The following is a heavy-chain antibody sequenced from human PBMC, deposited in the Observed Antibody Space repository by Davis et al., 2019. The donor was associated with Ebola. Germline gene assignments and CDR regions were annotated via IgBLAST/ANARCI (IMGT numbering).Heavy chain of an antibody. CDR3: ATTVTTGHYYYGMDV. Sequence: GESLKISCKGSGYSFTSYWIAWVRQMPGKGLEWMGIIYPGDSDTRYSPSFQGQVTISADKSISTAYLQWSSLKASDTAMYSCATTVTTGHYYYGMDVWGQGTTVTVSS. CDR2: IYPGDSDT. V-gene: IGHV5-51*01. CDR1: GYSFTSYW. J-gene: IGHJ6*02. D-gene: IGHD4-17*01.